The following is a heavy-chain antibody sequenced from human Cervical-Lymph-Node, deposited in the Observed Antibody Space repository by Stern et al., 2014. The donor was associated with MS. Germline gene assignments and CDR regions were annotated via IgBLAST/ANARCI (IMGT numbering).Heavy chain of an antibody. Sequence: QVQLLESGAEVKKPGSSVKVSCTASGGTFSSYAINWVRQAPGQGPEWMGGIIPIFGTANYAQKFHGRVTITADESHSTAYMELSSLRSEDTAVYYCARDSRHYDASYYFDSWGQGTLVTVSS. CDR2: IIPIFGTA. CDR3: ARDSRHYDASYYFDS. V-gene: IGHV1-69*01. J-gene: IGHJ4*02. D-gene: IGHD3-16*01. CDR1: GGTFSSYA.